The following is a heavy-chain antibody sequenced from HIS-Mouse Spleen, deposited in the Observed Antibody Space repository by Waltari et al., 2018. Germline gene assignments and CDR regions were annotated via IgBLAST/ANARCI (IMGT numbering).Heavy chain of an antibody. CDR3: ARVTGDDAFDF. CDR2: TYYRSKWYN. J-gene: IGHJ3*01. V-gene: IGHV6-1*01. D-gene: IGHD7-27*01. Sequence: QVQLQQSGPGLGKPAQTLPLTCAISGDSAPSNSPAWNWIRQSPSRGLEWLGRTYYRSKWYNDYAVSVKSRITINPDTSKNQFSLQLNSVTPEDTAVYYCARVTGDDAFDFWGQGTMVTVSS. CDR1: GDSAPSNSPA.